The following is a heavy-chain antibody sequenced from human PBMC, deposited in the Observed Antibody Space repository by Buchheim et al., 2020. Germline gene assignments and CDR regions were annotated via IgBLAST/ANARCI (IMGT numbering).Heavy chain of an antibody. J-gene: IGHJ6*02. CDR2: INHSGST. Sequence: QVQLQQWGAGLLKPSETLSLTCAVYGGSFSGYYWSWIRQPPGKGLEWIGEINHSGSTNYNPSLKSRVTISVDTSKNQLSLKLSSVTAADTAVYYCARWRLYSSSWYVYYYYGMDVWGQGTT. CDR3: ARWRLYSSSWYVYYYYGMDV. CDR1: GGSFSGYY. V-gene: IGHV4-34*01. D-gene: IGHD6-13*01.